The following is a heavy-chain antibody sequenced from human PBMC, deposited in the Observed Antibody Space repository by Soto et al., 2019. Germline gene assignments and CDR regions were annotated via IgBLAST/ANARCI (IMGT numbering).Heavy chain of an antibody. Sequence: EVQLVESGGGLVQPGGSLRLSCEASRFTFSSYSMNWVRQAPGKGLEWVSYISRSSTTLYYADSVKGRFTISRDNAKNSLYLQMNSLRAEDTAVYYCASGGSYFDYWGQGTLVTVSS. D-gene: IGHD1-26*01. CDR1: RFTFSSYS. CDR3: ASGGSYFDY. V-gene: IGHV3-48*01. CDR2: ISRSSTTL. J-gene: IGHJ4*02.